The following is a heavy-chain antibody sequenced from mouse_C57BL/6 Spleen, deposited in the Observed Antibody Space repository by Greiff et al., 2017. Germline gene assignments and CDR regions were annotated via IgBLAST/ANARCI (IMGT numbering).Heavy chain of an antibody. J-gene: IGHJ2*01. V-gene: IGHV1-54*01. Sequence: VQLQQSGAELVRPGTSVKVSCKASGYAFTNYLIEWVKQRPGQGLEWIGVINPGSGGTNYNEKFKGKATLTADKSSSTAYMQLSSLTSEDSAVYYCAREPDYWGQGTTLTVSS. CDR2: INPGSGGT. CDR1: GYAFTNYL. CDR3: AREPDY.